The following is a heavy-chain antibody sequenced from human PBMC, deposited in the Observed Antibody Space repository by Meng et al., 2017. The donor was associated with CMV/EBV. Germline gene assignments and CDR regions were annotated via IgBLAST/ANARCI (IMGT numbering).Heavy chain of an antibody. CDR3: ARQGCSSTSCKGHGENWFDP. CDR2: IYPGDSDT. Sequence: GGSLRLSCKGSGYSFTSYWIGWVRQMPGKGLEWMGFIYPGDSDTRYSPSFQGQVTISADKSISTAYLQWSSLKASDTAMYYCARQGCSSTSCKGHGENWFDPWGQGTLVTVSS. CDR1: GYSFTSYW. J-gene: IGHJ5*02. D-gene: IGHD2-2*01. V-gene: IGHV5-51*01.